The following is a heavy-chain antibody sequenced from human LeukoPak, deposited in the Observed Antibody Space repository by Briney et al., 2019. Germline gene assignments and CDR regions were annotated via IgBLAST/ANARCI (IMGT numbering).Heavy chain of an antibody. D-gene: IGHD6-6*01. CDR1: GFTFSSYG. CDR2: IRYDGSNK. CDR3: AKAPPYSSSSVAFDI. Sequence: GGSLRLSCAASGFTFSSYGMHWVRQAPGKGLEWVAFIRYDGSNKYYADSVKGRFTISRDNSKNTLYLQMNSLRAEDTAVYYCAKAPPYSSSSVAFDIWGQGTMVTVSS. V-gene: IGHV3-30*02. J-gene: IGHJ3*02.